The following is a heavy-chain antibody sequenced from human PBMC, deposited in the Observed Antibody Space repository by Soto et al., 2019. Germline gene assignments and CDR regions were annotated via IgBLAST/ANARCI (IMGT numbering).Heavy chain of an antibody. V-gene: IGHV3-48*01. CDR2: ISTSGTI. Sequence: GGSLRLSCAASGFMFSTYSMNWVRQAPGKGLEWVSYISTSGTIYYADSLKGRFTMSRDNAQNSLYLQMNSLRAEDSAVYYCARAYGNYGFGNYYYYYMDVWGKGTTVTVSS. CDR3: ARAYGNYGFGNYYYYYMDV. D-gene: IGHD3-10*01. CDR1: GFMFSTYS. J-gene: IGHJ6*03.